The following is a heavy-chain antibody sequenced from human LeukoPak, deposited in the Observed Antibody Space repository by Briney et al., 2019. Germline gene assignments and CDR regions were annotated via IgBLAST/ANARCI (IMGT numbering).Heavy chain of an antibody. CDR3: ARSDYYGSGSYPNWFDP. CDR1: GGSISSYY. J-gene: IGHJ5*02. Sequence: PSETLSLPCTVSGGSISSYYWSWFRQPPGKGLEGIGYIYYSGSTNYNPSLKSRVTISVDTSKNQFSLKLSSVTAADTAVYYCARSDYYGSGSYPNWFDPWGQGTLVTVSS. D-gene: IGHD3-10*01. V-gene: IGHV4-59*01. CDR2: IYYSGST.